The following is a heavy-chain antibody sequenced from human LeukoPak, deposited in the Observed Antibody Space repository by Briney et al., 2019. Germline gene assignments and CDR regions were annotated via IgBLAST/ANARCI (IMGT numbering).Heavy chain of an antibody. CDR1: GFTFSGYW. V-gene: IGHV3-7*01. CDR2: INQDGSGV. J-gene: IGHJ4*02. Sequence: GGSLRLSCAVSGFTFSGYWMSWVRQAPGKGLEWMANINQDGSGVYFVDSVKGRFTISRDDAKNALYLEMTSLRADDTGVYYCVRWDHSNNWHYEYWGQGTLVTVSS. CDR3: VRWDHSNNWHYEY. D-gene: IGHD6-13*01.